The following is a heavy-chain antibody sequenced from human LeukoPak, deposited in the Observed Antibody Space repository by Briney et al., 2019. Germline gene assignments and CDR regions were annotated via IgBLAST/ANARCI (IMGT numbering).Heavy chain of an antibody. D-gene: IGHD1-26*01. CDR1: GYSFTSYW. Sequence: GESLKISCKGSGYSFTSYWIGWVRQMPGKGLEWMGIIYPGDSDTRYSPSFQGQVTISADKSISTAYLQWSSLKASDTAMYYCARQGGGSFLTESWFDPWGQGTLVTVSS. CDR2: IYPGDSDT. J-gene: IGHJ5*02. V-gene: IGHV5-51*01. CDR3: ARQGGGSFLTESWFDP.